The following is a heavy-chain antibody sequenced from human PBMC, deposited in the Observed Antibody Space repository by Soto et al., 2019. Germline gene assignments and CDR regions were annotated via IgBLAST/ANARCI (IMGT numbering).Heavy chain of an antibody. J-gene: IGHJ4*02. CDR3: ATAEVDY. V-gene: IGHV3-74*01. CDR1: GFTFGNSW. CDR2: MNSDGSTT. Sequence: LRLSCAASGFTFGNSWMHWVRQAPGKGLEWVSRMNSDGSTTDYADSVKGRFTVSRDNAKYTLYLQMNSLRAEDTAVYYCATAEVDYWGPGTLVTVSS.